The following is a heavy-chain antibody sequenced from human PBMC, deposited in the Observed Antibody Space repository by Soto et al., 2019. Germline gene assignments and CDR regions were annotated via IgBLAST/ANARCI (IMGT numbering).Heavy chain of an antibody. D-gene: IGHD2-2*01. V-gene: IGHV4-34*01. Sequence: PDTLSLTLAVYGGSFSGCYWSWIRQPPGKGLEWILEINHSGSTNCNPSLKNRVTVSVDTSKKQLSLKLSSVTAADTAVYYCARETTSKEVSAASLPMRSNCCYYGMHXWGQGTTVTVS. CDR1: GGSFSGCY. CDR3: ARETTSKEVSAASLPMRSNCCYYGMHX. J-gene: IGHJ6*02. CDR2: INHSGST.